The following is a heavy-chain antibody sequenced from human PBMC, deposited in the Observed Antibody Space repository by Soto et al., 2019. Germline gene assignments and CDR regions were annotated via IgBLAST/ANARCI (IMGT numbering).Heavy chain of an antibody. D-gene: IGHD3-10*01. CDR1: GYTFTSYA. CDR2: INAGNGNT. CDR3: AHTSYGSGSPYNWFDP. J-gene: IGHJ5*02. V-gene: IGHV1-3*01. Sequence: ASVKVSCKASGYTFTSYAMHWVRQAPGQRLEWMGWINAGNGNTKYSQKFQGRVTITRDTSASTAYMELSSLRSEDTAVYYCAHTSYGSGSPYNWFDPWGQGTLVTVSS.